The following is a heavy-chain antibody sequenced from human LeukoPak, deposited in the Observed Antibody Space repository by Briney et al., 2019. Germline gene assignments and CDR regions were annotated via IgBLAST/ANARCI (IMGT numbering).Heavy chain of an antibody. Sequence: GESLKISCETSGYSFTTYWIGWVRQMPGKGLEWMGVIYPGDSDTRYSPPFQGLVTISADKSIGAAYLQWSSLKVSDTAMYYCAKLRGNYAPHQWGQGTLVTVSS. CDR2: IYPGDSDT. CDR3: AKLRGNYAPHQ. V-gene: IGHV5-51*01. CDR1: GYSFTTYW. J-gene: IGHJ4*02. D-gene: IGHD5-24*01.